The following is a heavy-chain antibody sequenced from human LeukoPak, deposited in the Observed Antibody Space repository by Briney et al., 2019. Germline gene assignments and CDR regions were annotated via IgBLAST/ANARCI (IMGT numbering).Heavy chain of an antibody. CDR3: VHSVPAAPGRYWYFDL. Sequence: SETLSLTCTVSGGSISSSSYYWGWIRQPPGKGLEWIGSIYYSGSTYYNPSLKSRVTISVDTSKNQFSLKLSSVTAADTAVYHCVHSVPAAPGRYWYFDLWGRGTLVTVSS. CDR1: GGSISSSSYY. D-gene: IGHD2-2*01. V-gene: IGHV4-39*01. CDR2: IYYSGST. J-gene: IGHJ2*01.